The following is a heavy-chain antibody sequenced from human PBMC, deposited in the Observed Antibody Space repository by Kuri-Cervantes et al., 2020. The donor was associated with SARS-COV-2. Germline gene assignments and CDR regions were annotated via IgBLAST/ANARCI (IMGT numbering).Heavy chain of an antibody. CDR2: IKQDGSEK. CDR1: GFTFSSYW. V-gene: IGHV3-7*01. CDR3: ARDRRIKLWLYGRWYFDL. J-gene: IGHJ2*01. D-gene: IGHD5-18*01. Sequence: GESLKISCAASGFTFSSYWMHWVRQAPGKGLEWVANIKQDGSEKYYVDSVKGRFTISRDNAKNSLYLQMNSLRAEDTAVYYCARDRRIKLWLYGRWYFDLWGQGTLVTVSS.